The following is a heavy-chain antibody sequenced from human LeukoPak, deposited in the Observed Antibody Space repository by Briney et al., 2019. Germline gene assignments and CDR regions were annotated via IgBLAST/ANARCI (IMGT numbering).Heavy chain of an antibody. J-gene: IGHJ5*02. CDR3: AKDWHILTGRNCFDP. Sequence: ASVKVSCKASGYTFTGYYLHWVRQAPGQGLEWMGWVTSYNGDTNYAQKFQGRVTMSTDTSTSTAYMELRSLRFDDTAIYYCAKDWHILTGRNCFDPWGQGTLVTVSS. CDR1: GYTFTGYY. V-gene: IGHV1-18*04. CDR2: VTSYNGDT. D-gene: IGHD3-9*01.